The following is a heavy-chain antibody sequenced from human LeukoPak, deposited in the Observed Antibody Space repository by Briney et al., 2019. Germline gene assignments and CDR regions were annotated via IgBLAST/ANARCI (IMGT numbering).Heavy chain of an antibody. Sequence: ASVKVSCKASGYTFTGYYVHWVRQAPGQGLEWMGWINPNSGDTDYAQKFQGRVTMTRDTSFSTAYMELSSLRSDDTVVYYCARITLPGLPLGWFDPWGQGTLVTVSS. V-gene: IGHV1-2*02. CDR1: GYTFTGYY. CDR2: INPNSGDT. J-gene: IGHJ5*02. CDR3: ARITLPGLPLGWFDP.